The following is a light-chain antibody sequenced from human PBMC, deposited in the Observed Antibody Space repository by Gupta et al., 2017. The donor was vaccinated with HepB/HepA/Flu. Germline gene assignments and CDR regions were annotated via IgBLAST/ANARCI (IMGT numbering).Light chain of an antibody. J-gene: IGLJ2*01. Sequence: SYELTQPPSVSVYPGQTARITCSGAALPKQYAYWYQQKPGQAPVLVIYKDSERPSGIPARFSGSSSGTTGTLTISGVQAEDEADYYCQSADSSFTPHVVFGGGTKPTVL. CDR1: ALPKQY. CDR3: QSADSSFTPHVV. V-gene: IGLV3-25*03. CDR2: KDS.